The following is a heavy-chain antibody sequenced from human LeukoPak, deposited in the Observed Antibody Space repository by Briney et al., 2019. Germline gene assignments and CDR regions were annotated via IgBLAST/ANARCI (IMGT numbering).Heavy chain of an antibody. CDR1: GFTVSSNY. CDR2: VYSGGST. V-gene: IGHV3-53*01. D-gene: IGHD1-26*01. J-gene: IGHJ3*02. CDR3: GRVAPQGGSIYYAFDI. Sequence: GGSLRLSYAASGFTVSSNYMNWVRRAAGKGLEWVSLVYSGGSTYYADSVKGRFIISRDNADNTLYRQMKSLRAEDTAVYYCGRVAPQGGSIYYAFDIWAQGAVVTVSS.